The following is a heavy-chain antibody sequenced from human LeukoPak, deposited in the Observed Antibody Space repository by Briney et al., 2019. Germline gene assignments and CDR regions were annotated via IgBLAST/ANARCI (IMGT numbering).Heavy chain of an antibody. V-gene: IGHV3-30*03. J-gene: IGHJ5*02. CDR1: GFRFRSYV. Sequence: RGSLRLSFAASGFRFRSYVMHWVRQTPGKGLELVAVISYDGSNVNYTDSVKGRFIISRDNSKHTLYLHMNSLRAEDTAVYYCARGFYGAGSYRWFHPWGQGALVTVSS. CDR3: ARGFYGAGSYRWFHP. D-gene: IGHD3-10*01. CDR2: ISYDGSNV.